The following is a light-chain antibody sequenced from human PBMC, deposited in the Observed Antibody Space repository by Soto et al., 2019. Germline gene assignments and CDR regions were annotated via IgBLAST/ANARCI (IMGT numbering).Light chain of an antibody. Sequence: EIVLMQSPGTLSLSPGERATLSCRASQTLRRTYIAWYQQKPGQAPRVLIYAASKRATGIPDRFSGSGSGTDFSLTISRLEPEDFAVYYCHQYDNAPQTYGQGTKVEIK. J-gene: IGKJ2*01. CDR2: AAS. V-gene: IGKV3-20*01. CDR1: QTLRRTY. CDR3: HQYDNAPQT.